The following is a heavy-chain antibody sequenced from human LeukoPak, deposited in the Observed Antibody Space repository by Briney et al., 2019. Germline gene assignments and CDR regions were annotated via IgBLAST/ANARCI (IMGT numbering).Heavy chain of an antibody. D-gene: IGHD1-7*01. Sequence: PGGSLRLSCAASGFTFSRYYMYWVRQAPGKGLVWVSRINTDGRSTAYADSVKGRFTISRDNAKNTLYLQMNSLRADDTAVYYCASYNWNFPNDYWGQGTLVTVSS. CDR2: INTDGRST. CDR3: ASYNWNFPNDY. CDR1: GFTFSRYY. J-gene: IGHJ4*02. V-gene: IGHV3-74*01.